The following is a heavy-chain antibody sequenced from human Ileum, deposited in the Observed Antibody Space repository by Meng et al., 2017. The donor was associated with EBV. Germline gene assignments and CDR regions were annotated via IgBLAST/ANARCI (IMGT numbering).Heavy chain of an antibody. D-gene: IGHD1-26*01. Sequence: QLVQSGAEVKMPGASIKLSCKASGYTFHGYAIHWVRQAPGQRLEWMGWINPGSGNTKYSQKFQGRVTITRDTSATTVYMDLSSLRSEDTAVFYCARDGGFSVGATKYDYWGQGALVTVSS. V-gene: IGHV1-3*01. CDR2: INPGSGNT. CDR3: ARDGGFSVGATKYDY. CDR1: GYTFHGYA. J-gene: IGHJ4*02.